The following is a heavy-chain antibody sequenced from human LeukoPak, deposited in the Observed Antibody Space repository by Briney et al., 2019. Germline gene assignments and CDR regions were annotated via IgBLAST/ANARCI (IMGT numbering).Heavy chain of an antibody. V-gene: IGHV3-48*01. J-gene: IGHJ4*02. Sequence: GGSLRLSCAVSGFTFSRYSMNWVRQAPGKGLEWVSYISRSSSTIYYADSVKGRFTISRDNANNSLYLQMNSLRPEDTAIYYCAKLFESGTYNNFFHYWGQGTLVTVFS. D-gene: IGHD3-10*01. CDR1: GFTFSRYS. CDR3: AKLFESGTYNNFFHY. CDR2: ISRSSSTI.